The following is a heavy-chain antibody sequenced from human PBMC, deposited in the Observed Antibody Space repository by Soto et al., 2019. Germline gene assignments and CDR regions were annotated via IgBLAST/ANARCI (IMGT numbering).Heavy chain of an antibody. CDR1: VFTFISYW. J-gene: IGHJ3*02. CDR3: ARGNIRGSGYDFWSGENAFDI. Sequence: SGWSLRLACASSVFTFISYWMQWVRQAPGKGLVWVSRINSDGSSTSYADSVKGRFTISRDNAKNTLYLQMNSLRAEDTAVYYCARGNIRGSGYDFWSGENAFDIWGQGTMVTVSS. V-gene: IGHV3-74*01. D-gene: IGHD3-3*01. CDR2: INSDGSST.